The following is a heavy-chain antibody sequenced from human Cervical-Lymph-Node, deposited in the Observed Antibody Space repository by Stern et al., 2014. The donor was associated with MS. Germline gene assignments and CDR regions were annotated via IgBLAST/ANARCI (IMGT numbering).Heavy chain of an antibody. J-gene: IGHJ6*02. V-gene: IGHV1-69*01. D-gene: IGHD3-22*01. CDR3: ASTLRGYYDSSGYGYYYGMDV. CDR1: GGTFSSYA. Sequence: VQLLESGAEVKKPGSSVKVSCKASGGTFSSYAISWVRQAPGQGLEWMGGIIPIFGTANYAQKFQGRVTITADESTSTAYMELSSLRSEDTAVYYCASTLRGYYDSSGYGYYYGMDVWGQGTTVTVSS. CDR2: IIPIFGTA.